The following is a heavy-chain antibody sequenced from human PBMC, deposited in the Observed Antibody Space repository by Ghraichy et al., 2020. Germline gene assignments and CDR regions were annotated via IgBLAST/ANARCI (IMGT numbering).Heavy chain of an antibody. D-gene: IGHD2-8*02. J-gene: IGHJ3*02. CDR3: AKYSSHWWNDVLDI. Sequence: GGSLRLSCAASGFTFSSYAMGWVRQAPGKGLEWVSAITGSGDNTQYADSVKGRFTFSRDNSKNTLYLQLSSLRAEDTAVYYCAKYSSHWWNDVLDICGQGTMVTVSS. V-gene: IGHV3-23*01. CDR2: ITGSGDNT. CDR1: GFTFSSYA.